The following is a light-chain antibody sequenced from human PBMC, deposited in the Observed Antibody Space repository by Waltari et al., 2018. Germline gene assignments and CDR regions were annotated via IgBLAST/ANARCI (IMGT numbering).Light chain of an antibody. CDR1: QSVSNY. J-gene: IGKJ5*01. CDR3: QLRTGSPMT. Sequence: EVVLTQSPATLSLAPGERSTLSCSSSQSVSNYLAWYRQKPGQAPSLLIYEASTRAAGIPDMFSGSGSGTDFTLTIISLEPEDFAVYYCQLRTGSPMTFGQGTRLEIK. CDR2: EAS. V-gene: IGKV3-11*01.